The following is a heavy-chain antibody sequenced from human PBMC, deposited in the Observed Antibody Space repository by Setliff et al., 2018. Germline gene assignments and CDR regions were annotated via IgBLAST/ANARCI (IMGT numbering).Heavy chain of an antibody. D-gene: IGHD3-10*01. V-gene: IGHV4-39*01. Sequence: PSETLSLTCRVSGGSISSGNYYWGLIRQPPGKGLVWVATIYYSGRPYSNPSLTSRLIISVDATANQFSVKLSSVTAADTAVYYCARHKSNGSGSYPSLYMDVWGKGIMVTVSS. CDR3: ARHKSNGSGSYPSLYMDV. J-gene: IGHJ6*03. CDR1: GGSISSGNYY. CDR2: IYYSGRP.